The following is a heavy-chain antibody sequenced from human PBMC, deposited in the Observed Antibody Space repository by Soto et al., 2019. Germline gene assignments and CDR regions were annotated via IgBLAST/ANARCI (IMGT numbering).Heavy chain of an antibody. D-gene: IGHD3-10*01. J-gene: IGHJ5*02. CDR3: ARGILGSGTANDP. V-gene: IGHV3-74*03. CDR1: GFTFSNYW. Sequence: EVQLVESGGGLVQPGGSLILSCAASGFTFSNYWMVWVRQAPRKGLVWVSRIIGDGLYTTYADSVKGRFTISRDNAKNIVYLQMNSLRVEDTAVYYCARGILGSGTANDPWGQGTLVTVSS. CDR2: IIGDGLYT.